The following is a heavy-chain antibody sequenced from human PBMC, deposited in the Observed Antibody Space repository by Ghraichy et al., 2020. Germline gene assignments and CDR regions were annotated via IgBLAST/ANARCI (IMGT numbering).Heavy chain of an antibody. J-gene: IGHJ4*02. D-gene: IGHD2-8*01. CDR3: VRLRPSLYYFDY. Sequence: SGPTLVKPTQTLTLTCTFSGFSLTTSGMCVSWIRQPPGKALEWLARIDWDEDKYYSTSLKTRLTISKDTAKKQVVLTMTNMDPVDTATYYCVRLRPSLYYFDYWGQGALVTVSS. V-gene: IGHV2-70*11. CDR1: GFSLTTSGMC. CDR2: IDWDEDK.